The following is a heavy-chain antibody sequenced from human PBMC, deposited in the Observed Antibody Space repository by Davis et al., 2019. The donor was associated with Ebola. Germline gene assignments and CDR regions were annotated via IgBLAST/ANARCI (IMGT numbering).Heavy chain of an antibody. CDR3: AGDKSVAGGGQKY. CDR1: GFSFSTYL. J-gene: IGHJ4*02. Sequence: PGGSLRLSCAASGFSFSTYLMSWVRQAPGKGPEWVANIKEDGSDKYYADSVRGRLTISRDNAKNSLYLQMNSLRVEDTAVFYCAGDKSVAGGGQKYWGQGTLVIVSS. V-gene: IGHV3-7*01. D-gene: IGHD6-13*01. CDR2: IKEDGSDK.